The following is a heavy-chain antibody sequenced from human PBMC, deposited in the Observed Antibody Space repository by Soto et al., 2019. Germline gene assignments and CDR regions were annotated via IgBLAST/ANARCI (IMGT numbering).Heavy chain of an antibody. V-gene: IGHV4-31*03. CDR3: ARELTYYYGSGSYSKRIYYYYMDV. D-gene: IGHD3-10*01. CDR2: IYYSGST. CDR1: GGSISSGGYY. J-gene: IGHJ6*03. Sequence: QVQLQESGPGLVKPSQTLSLTCTVSGGSISSGGYYWSWIRQHPGKGLEWIGYIYYSGSTYYNPSLKSRVTISVDTSKNQFSLKLSSVTAADTAVYYCARELTYYYGSGSYSKRIYYYYMDVWGKGTTVTVSS.